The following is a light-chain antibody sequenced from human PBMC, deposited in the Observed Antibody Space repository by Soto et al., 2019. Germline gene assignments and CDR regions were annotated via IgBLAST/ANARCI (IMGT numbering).Light chain of an antibody. V-gene: IGLV7-46*01. CDR2: DTN. CDR3: LLSFSGARGV. CDR1: TGAVTSGHY. Sequence: QTVVTQEPSLTVSPGGTVTLTCGSSTGAVTSGHYPFWFQQKPGQAPRTLIYDTNRKHSWTPDRFSGSLFGDRAALTLSGAQPEDEADYYCLLSFSGARGVFGGGTKLTVL. J-gene: IGLJ2*01.